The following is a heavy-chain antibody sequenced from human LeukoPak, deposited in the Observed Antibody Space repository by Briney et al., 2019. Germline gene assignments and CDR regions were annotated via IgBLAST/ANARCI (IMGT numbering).Heavy chain of an antibody. D-gene: IGHD1-14*01. V-gene: IGHV4-39*07. CDR2: IYYSGTT. Sequence: WETLSLTCDVSGGSISRSTYYWAWIRQPPGEGLEWIGTIYYSGTTYSNPSLESRVTMSIDTSKNQLSLNLTSVTAADTALYYCARSDYYYMDVWGNGTTVTVSS. CDR1: GGSISRSTYY. J-gene: IGHJ6*03. CDR3: ARSDYYYMDV.